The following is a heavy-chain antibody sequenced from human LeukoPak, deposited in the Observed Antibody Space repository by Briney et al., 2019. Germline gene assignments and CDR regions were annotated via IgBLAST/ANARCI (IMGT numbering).Heavy chain of an antibody. J-gene: IGHJ3*02. Sequence: GGSLRLSCAASGFTFSSYSMNWVRQAPGKGLEWVSYISSSSSTIYYADSVKGRFTISRDNAKNSLYLQMNSLRAEDTAVYCCASSWGSRQATFDIWGKGTMVTVSS. CDR3: ASSWGSRQATFDI. D-gene: IGHD6-13*01. V-gene: IGHV3-48*04. CDR2: ISSSSSTI. CDR1: GFTFSSYS.